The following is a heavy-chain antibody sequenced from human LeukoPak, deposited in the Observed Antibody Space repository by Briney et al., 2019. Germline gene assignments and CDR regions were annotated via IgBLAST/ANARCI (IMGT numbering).Heavy chain of an antibody. Sequence: AGGSLRLSCAASGFTFSSYAMSWVRQAPGKGLEWVSAISGSGGSTYYADSVKGRFTISRDNSKNTLYLQMNSLRAEDTAVYYCAKVREEVFPEYYFDYWGQGTLVTVSS. CDR1: GFTFSSYA. V-gene: IGHV3-23*01. D-gene: IGHD3-10*01. J-gene: IGHJ4*02. CDR2: ISGSGGST. CDR3: AKVREEVFPEYYFDY.